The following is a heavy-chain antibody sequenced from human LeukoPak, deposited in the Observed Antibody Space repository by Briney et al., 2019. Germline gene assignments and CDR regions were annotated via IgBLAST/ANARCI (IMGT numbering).Heavy chain of an antibody. D-gene: IGHD2-2*01. CDR3: ARENIVVVPAAMFHYYYGMDV. J-gene: IGHJ6*02. CDR1: GFTLSSYS. V-gene: IGHV3-21*01. CDR2: TSSSRSYI. Sequence: GGSLRLSCAASGFTLSSYSMNWVRQAPGEGLEWVSSTSSSRSYIYYADSVKGRFTISRDNAKNSLYLQMNNLRAEDTAVYYCARENIVVVPAAMFHYYYGMDVWGQGTTVTVSS.